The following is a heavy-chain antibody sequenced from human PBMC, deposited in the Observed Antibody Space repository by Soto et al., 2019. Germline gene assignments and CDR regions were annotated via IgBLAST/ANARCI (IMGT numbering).Heavy chain of an antibody. J-gene: IGHJ4*02. CDR1: GYTFTSYA. CDR2: INAGNGNT. Sequence: QVQLVQSGAEVKKPGASVKVSCKASGYTFTSYAMHWVRQAPGQRLEWMGWINAGNGNTKYSQKFQGRVTITRDTSAXTAYMELSSLRSEDTAVYYCARGRARKAVAGAYDYWGQGTLVTVSS. V-gene: IGHV1-3*01. D-gene: IGHD6-19*01. CDR3: ARGRARKAVAGAYDY.